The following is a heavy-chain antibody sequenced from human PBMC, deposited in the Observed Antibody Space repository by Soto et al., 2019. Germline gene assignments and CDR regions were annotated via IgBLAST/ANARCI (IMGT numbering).Heavy chain of an antibody. Sequence: SETLSLTFAVYGGSFSGYYWSWIRQPPGKGLEWIGAINHRGSTNYNPSLKSRVTISVDTSKNQFSLKLSSVTAADTAVYYCARARGYSYGLDYWGQGTLVTVSS. D-gene: IGHD5-18*01. CDR1: GGSFSGYY. CDR2: INHRGST. CDR3: ARARGYSYGLDY. V-gene: IGHV4-34*01. J-gene: IGHJ4*02.